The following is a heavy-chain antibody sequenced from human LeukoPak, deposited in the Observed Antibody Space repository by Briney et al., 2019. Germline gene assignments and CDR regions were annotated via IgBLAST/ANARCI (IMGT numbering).Heavy chain of an antibody. D-gene: IGHD3-22*01. CDR3: ARVTYYYDSSGYYGDY. Sequence: GGSLRLSCAASGFTFSSYWMSRVRQAPGKGLEWVANIKQDGSEKYYVDSVKGRFTISRDNAKNSLYLQMNSLRAEDTAVYYCARVTYYYDSSGYYGDYWGQGTLVTVSS. J-gene: IGHJ4*02. CDR1: GFTFSSYW. V-gene: IGHV3-7*01. CDR2: IKQDGSEK.